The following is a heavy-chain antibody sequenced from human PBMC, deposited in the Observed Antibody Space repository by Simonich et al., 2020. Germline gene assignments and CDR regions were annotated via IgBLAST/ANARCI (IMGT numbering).Heavy chain of an antibody. J-gene: IGHJ3*02. Sequence: QVQLVQSGAEVKKPGASVKVSCTSSGYTFTGYYVHWVRQAPGQGLGWMGWINPNIGGTNYAQKFQGMVTMTRDTSISTAYMELSRLRSDDTAVYYCARVRFEAFDIWGQGTMVTVSS. CDR1: GYTFTGYY. CDR3: ARVRFEAFDI. V-gene: IGHV1-2*02. CDR2: INPNIGGT.